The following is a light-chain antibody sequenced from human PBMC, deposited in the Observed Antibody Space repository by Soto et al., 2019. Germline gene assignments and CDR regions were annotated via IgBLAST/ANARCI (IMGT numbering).Light chain of an antibody. CDR2: ATS. CDR1: QSVSSSY. CDR3: HQYGSSPET. Sequence: EIVLTQSPGTLSLSPGERAILSCRASQSVSSSYLAWYQQKPGQAPRLLIYATSSRATGIPDRFSGSGSGTDFTLTISRLDPEDFAVYYCHQYGSSPETFGQGTQLEIK. J-gene: IGKJ1*01. V-gene: IGKV3-20*01.